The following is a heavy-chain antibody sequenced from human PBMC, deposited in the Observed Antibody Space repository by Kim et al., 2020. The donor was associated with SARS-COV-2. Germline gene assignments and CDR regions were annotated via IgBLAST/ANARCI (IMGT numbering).Heavy chain of an antibody. V-gene: IGHV3-74*01. CDR3: ARGSSSGWYYYYYGMDV. CDR1: GFTFSSYW. D-gene: IGHD6-19*01. CDR2: INSDGSST. Sequence: GGSLRLSCAASGFTFSSYWMHWVRQAPGKGLVWVSRINSDGSSTSYADSVKGRFTISRDNAKNTLYLQMNSLRAEDTAVYYCARGSSSGWYYYYYGMDVWGQGTTVTVSS. J-gene: IGHJ6*02.